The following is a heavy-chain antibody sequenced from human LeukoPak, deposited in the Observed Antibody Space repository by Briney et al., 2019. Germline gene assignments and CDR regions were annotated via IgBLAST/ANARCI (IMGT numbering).Heavy chain of an antibody. D-gene: IGHD3-10*01. Sequence: GGSLRLSCAASGFTFSNYWMTWVRQAQGKGLEWVANRKPDGSEKSYVDSVRGRFTISRDNAKNSLYLQMNSLRAEDTAVYYCARWYGGSGSWVMDVWGQGTTVTVSS. CDR2: RKPDGSEK. V-gene: IGHV3-7*04. J-gene: IGHJ6*02. CDR3: ARWYGGSGSWVMDV. CDR1: GFTFSNYW.